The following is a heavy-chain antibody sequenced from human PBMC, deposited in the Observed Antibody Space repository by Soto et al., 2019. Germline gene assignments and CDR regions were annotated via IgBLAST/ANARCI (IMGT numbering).Heavy chain of an antibody. CDR1: GGSISHYY. CDR3: ARRGGYPFALDT. V-gene: IGHV4-59*08. Sequence: QVQLQESGPGLVKPSETLSLTCAVSGGSISHYYWSWIRQPPGKGLEWIGYISDTGSTNYNASLRSRVTISVDTSKNQFSLKLRSVTAADTDVYFCARRGGYPFALDTWGQGTMVIVSS. J-gene: IGHJ3*02. CDR2: ISDTGST. D-gene: IGHD1-26*01.